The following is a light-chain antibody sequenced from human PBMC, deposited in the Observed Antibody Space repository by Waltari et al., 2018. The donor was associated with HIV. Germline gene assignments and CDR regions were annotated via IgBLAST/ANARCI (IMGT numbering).Light chain of an antibody. Sequence: QSVLTQPPSVSGAPGQRVTISCPGNSSNIGAGYDVPWYQQLPGKAPKLLISDNTNRPSGVPDRFSGSKSGTSASLAITGLRAEDEADYYCQSYPASLTVSLIFGGGTRLTVL. CDR2: DNT. CDR1: SSNIGAGYD. J-gene: IGLJ2*01. V-gene: IGLV1-40*01. CDR3: QSYPASLTVSLI.